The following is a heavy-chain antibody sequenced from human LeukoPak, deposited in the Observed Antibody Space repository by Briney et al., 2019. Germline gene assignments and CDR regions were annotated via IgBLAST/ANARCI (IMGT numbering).Heavy chain of an antibody. Sequence: GRSLRLSCVLSGFTFSNNAVDWVRQAPGRGLEWVSAISGGGGSTHSAHSVEGRFTLSRDNSKNTLYQQMNSLRAEDAPVYYCANKGDGYNRKIGGYFDYWGQGTLVTASS. CDR3: ANKGDGYNRKIGGYFDY. J-gene: IGHJ4*02. CDR2: ISGGGGST. D-gene: IGHD5-24*01. V-gene: IGHV3-23*01. CDR1: GFTFSNNA.